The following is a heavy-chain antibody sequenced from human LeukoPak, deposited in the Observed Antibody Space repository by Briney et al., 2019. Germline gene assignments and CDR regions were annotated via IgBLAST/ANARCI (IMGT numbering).Heavy chain of an antibody. J-gene: IGHJ3*02. CDR3: ARHGGGYSSSSWGAFDI. Sequence: GESLKISCKGSGYSFTSYWIGWVRQIPGKGLGWMGIIFPGESDTRYSPPFQGQVTISADTSISTAYLQWSSLKASHTAMYYCARHGGGYSSSSWGAFDIWGQGTMVTVSS. D-gene: IGHD6-6*01. V-gene: IGHV5-51*01. CDR1: GYSFTSYW. CDR2: IFPGESDT.